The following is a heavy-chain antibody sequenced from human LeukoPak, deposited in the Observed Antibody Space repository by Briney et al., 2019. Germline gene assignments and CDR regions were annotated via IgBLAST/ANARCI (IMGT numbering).Heavy chain of an antibody. Sequence: ASVKVSCKASGGTFSSYAISWVRQAPGQGLEWMGRIIPILGIANYAQKFQGRVTITADKSTSTAYMELSSLRSEDTAVYYCARAISGDWFDPWGQGTLVTVSS. CDR1: GGTFSSYA. CDR3: ARAISGDWFDP. V-gene: IGHV1-69*04. J-gene: IGHJ5*02. CDR2: IIPILGIA. D-gene: IGHD7-27*01.